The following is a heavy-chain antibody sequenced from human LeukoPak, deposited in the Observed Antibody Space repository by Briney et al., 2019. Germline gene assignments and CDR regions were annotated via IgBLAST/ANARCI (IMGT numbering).Heavy chain of an antibody. CDR1: GGTFSSYA. CDR3: AGKSLDYGGNPNWFDP. CDR2: IIPIFGTA. D-gene: IGHD4-23*01. J-gene: IGHJ5*02. Sequence: SVKVSCKASGGTFSSYAISWVRQAPGQGLEWMGGIIPIFGTANYAQKFQGRVTITADESTSTAYMELSSLRSEDTAVYYCAGKSLDYGGNPNWFDPWGQGTLVTVSS. V-gene: IGHV1-69*13.